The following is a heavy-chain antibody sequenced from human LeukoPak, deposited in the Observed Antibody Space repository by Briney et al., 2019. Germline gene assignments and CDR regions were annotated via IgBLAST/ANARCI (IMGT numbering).Heavy chain of an antibody. V-gene: IGHV4-34*01. Sequence: AETLSLTCAVYGGSFSGYYWSWIRQPPGKVLEWIGEINHSGSTNYNPSLKSRVTISVDTSKNQFSLKLSSVTAADTAVYYWARHRRRDGYNPIYYYCYMDVWGKGTTVTISS. CDR2: INHSGST. J-gene: IGHJ6*03. CDR3: ARHRRRDGYNPIYYYCYMDV. D-gene: IGHD5-24*01. CDR1: GGSFSGYY.